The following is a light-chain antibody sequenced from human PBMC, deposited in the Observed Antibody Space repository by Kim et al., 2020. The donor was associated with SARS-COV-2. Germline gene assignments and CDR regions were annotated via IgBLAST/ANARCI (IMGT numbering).Light chain of an antibody. Sequence: LGQTVRITVQGDSLRSYYASWYQQKPGQAPVLVIYGKNNRPSGIPDRFSGSSSGNTASLTITGAQAEDEADYYCNSRDSSGNHYVFGTGTKVTVL. CDR3: NSRDSSGNHYV. CDR2: GKN. CDR1: SLRSYY. V-gene: IGLV3-19*01. J-gene: IGLJ1*01.